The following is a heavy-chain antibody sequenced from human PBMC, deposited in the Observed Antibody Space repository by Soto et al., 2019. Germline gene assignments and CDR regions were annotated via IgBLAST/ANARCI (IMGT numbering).Heavy chain of an antibody. CDR1: GFTFSSYS. CDR3: ARPEYYYDSRGYYGY. V-gene: IGHV3-21*01. CDR2: ISSSSSYI. J-gene: IGHJ4*02. D-gene: IGHD3-22*01. Sequence: VQLVESGGGLVKPGGSLRLSCAASGFTFSSYSMNWVRQAPGKGLEWVSSISSSSSYIYYADSVKGRFTISRDNAKNSLYLQMNSLRAEDTGVYYCARPEYYYDSRGYYGYWGQGTLVTVSS.